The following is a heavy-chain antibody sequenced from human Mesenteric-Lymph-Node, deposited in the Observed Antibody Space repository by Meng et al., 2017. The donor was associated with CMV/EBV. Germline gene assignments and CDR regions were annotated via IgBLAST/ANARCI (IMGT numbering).Heavy chain of an antibody. CDR3: AKTLGYCSTTNCYLGDY. V-gene: IGHV3-33*06. Sequence: GESLKISCAASGFTFSSYGMHWVRQAPGQGLEWVAVIWYDGSNKYYAESVKGRFTISRDNSKNTLYLQMNSLRAEDTAVYFCAKTLGYCSTTNCYLGDYWGPGTLVTVSS. J-gene: IGHJ4*02. CDR1: GFTFSSYG. CDR2: IWYDGSNK. D-gene: IGHD2-2*01.